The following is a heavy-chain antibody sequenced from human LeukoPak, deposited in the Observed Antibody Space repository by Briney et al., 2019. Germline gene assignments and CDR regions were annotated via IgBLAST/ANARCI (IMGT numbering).Heavy chain of an antibody. J-gene: IGHJ4*02. Sequence: GSLRLSCAASGFTFSSFWMSWVRQAPGKGLEWVANINQDGSEKYYVDSVKGRFTISRDNAKNSLYLQMNSLRAEDTAVYYCARDGHATVAVNFDYWGQGTLVTVSS. CDR3: ARDGHATVAVNFDY. D-gene: IGHD6-19*01. V-gene: IGHV3-7*01. CDR2: INQDGSEK. CDR1: GFTFSSFW.